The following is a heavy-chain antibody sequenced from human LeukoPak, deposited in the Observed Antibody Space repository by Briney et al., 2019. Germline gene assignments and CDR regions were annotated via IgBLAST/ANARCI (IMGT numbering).Heavy chain of an antibody. V-gene: IGHV4-38-2*02. J-gene: IGHJ4*02. Sequence: SETLSLTCTVSGYSISSGYYWGWIRQPPGKGLEWIGSIYHSGSTYYNPSLKSRVTISVDTSKNQFSLKLSSVTAADTAVYYCARDSGYYYDSSGYPTNGGLFDYWGQGTLVTVSS. CDR1: GYSISSGYY. CDR2: IYHSGST. D-gene: IGHD3-22*01. CDR3: ARDSGYYYDSSGYPTNGGLFDY.